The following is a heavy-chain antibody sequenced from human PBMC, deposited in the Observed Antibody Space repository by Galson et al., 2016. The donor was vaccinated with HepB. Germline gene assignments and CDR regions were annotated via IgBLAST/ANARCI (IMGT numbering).Heavy chain of an antibody. V-gene: IGHV3-21*04. CDR2: ISSTSYHI. CDR3: ARGGCSGGPCIPFDS. CDR1: GFTFNTYT. J-gene: IGHJ4*02. D-gene: IGHD2-15*01. Sequence: SLRLSCAASGFTFNTYTMNWVRQAPGKGLEWVSSISSTSYHIFYADSVRGRFTTSRDDAKNSLLLQMTSLRAEDTAVYYCARGGCSGGPCIPFDSWGQGDLVTVSS.